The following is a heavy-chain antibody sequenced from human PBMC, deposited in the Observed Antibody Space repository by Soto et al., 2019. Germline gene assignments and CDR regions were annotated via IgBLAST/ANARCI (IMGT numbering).Heavy chain of an antibody. D-gene: IGHD6-19*01. CDR3: ARASRAGYSSGWYIPGDNWFDP. Sequence: QLQLQESGPGLVKPSETLSLTCTVSGGSISSSSYYWGWIRQPPGKGLEWIGSIYYSGSTYYNPSLKSRVTISVDTSKNQFSLKLSSVTAADTAVYYCARASRAGYSSGWYIPGDNWFDPWGQGTLVTVSS. J-gene: IGHJ5*02. V-gene: IGHV4-39*01. CDR2: IYYSGST. CDR1: GGSISSSSYY.